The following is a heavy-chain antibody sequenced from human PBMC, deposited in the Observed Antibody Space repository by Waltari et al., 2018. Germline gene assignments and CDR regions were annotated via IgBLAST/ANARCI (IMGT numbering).Heavy chain of an antibody. CDR2: VHGRGRT. CDR1: GDSVISPYW. D-gene: IGHD2-15*01. V-gene: IGHV4-4*02. J-gene: IGHJ4*02. Sequence: QLQLQQSGPGLVKPSEPLSLTCAVPGDSVISPYWWRWVRQSPGKGLEWIGQVHGRGRTNDNPSLASRVTVSIDTSNNHFSLRVPSPTAADTAIYYCGRDRGRGLYLDSWGQGILVTVSP. CDR3: GRDRGRGLYLDS.